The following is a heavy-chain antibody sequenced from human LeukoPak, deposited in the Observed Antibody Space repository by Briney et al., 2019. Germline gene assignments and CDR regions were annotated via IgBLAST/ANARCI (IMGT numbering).Heavy chain of an antibody. V-gene: IGHV3-23*01. J-gene: IGHJ3*02. Sequence: GGSLRLSCAASGFTFSSYAMSWVRQAPGKGLEWVSAISGSGGSTYYADSVKGRFTICRDNSKNTLYLQMNSLRAEDTAVYYCAKAPVAYCSGGSCYSDAFDIWGQGTMVTVSS. CDR1: GFTFSSYA. CDR2: ISGSGGST. CDR3: AKAPVAYCSGGSCYSDAFDI. D-gene: IGHD2-15*01.